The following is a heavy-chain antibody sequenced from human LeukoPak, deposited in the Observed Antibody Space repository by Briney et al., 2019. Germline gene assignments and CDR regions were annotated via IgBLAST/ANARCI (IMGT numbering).Heavy chain of an antibody. CDR1: GGTFSSYA. CDR2: IIPIFGTA. CDR3: ARASRIAVAGTFDY. D-gene: IGHD6-19*01. J-gene: IGHJ4*02. V-gene: IGHV1-69*13. Sequence: SVKVSCKASGGTFSSYAISWVRQAPGQGLEWMGGIIPIFGTANYAQKFQGRVTITADESTSTAYMELRSLRSDDTAVYYCARASRIAVAGTFDYWGQGTLVTVSS.